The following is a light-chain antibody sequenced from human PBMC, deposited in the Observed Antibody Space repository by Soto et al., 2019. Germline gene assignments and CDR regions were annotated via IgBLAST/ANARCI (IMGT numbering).Light chain of an antibody. V-gene: IGKV3-11*01. Sequence: EILLTQSPATLSLSPGERATLSCRASQSVSSYLAWYQQKPGQAPRILIYDASNRDTGIPARFSGSGSGTDCTLTISRLEPEDFEVYYCQQRSNWPLTFGGGTKVDIK. J-gene: IGKJ4*01. CDR2: DAS. CDR3: QQRSNWPLT. CDR1: QSVSSY.